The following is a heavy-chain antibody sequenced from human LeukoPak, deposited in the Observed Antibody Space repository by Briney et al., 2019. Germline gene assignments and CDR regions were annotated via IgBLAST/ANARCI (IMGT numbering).Heavy chain of an antibody. CDR2: MNPNSGNT. CDR3: ARNKVGNWFDP. V-gene: IGHV1-8*03. J-gene: IGHJ5*02. CDR1: GYTFTSYD. Sequence: ASVKVSCKASGYTFTSYDINWVRQATGQGLEWMGWMNPNSGNTGYAQKFQGRVTITRNTTISTAYMELSSLRCEDTAVYYRARNKVGNWFDPWGAGTLVTVSS. D-gene: IGHD5-12*01.